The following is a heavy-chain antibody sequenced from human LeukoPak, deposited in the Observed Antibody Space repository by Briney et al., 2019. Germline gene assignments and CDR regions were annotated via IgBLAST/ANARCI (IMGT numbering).Heavy chain of an antibody. CDR3: ARPTRSSLIDY. CDR1: GFTFSNYV. J-gene: IGHJ4*02. D-gene: IGHD6-6*01. V-gene: IGHV4-39*01. CDR2: IYYSGST. Sequence: GSLRLSCAASGFTFSNYVMSWVRQAPGKGLEWIGSIYYSGSTSYNPSLKSRVTISVGTSQNQFSLRLSSVTAADTALYYCARPTRSSLIDYWGQGTLVTVSS.